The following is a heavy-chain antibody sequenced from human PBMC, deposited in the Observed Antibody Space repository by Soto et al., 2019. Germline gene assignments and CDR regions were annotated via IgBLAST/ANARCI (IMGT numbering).Heavy chain of an antibody. CDR3: AMSLWFGNTPNWFDP. CDR2: IYYSGHT. V-gene: IGHV4-39*01. Sequence: QLQLQESGPGLVKPSETLSLTCNVSGGSISSSSYYWGWIRQPPGKGLEWIASIYYSGHTYYNPSLKTRVTLSVATSNTQFSLKLSSVTAADTAVYYCAMSLWFGNTPNWFDPWGQGTLVTVSS. D-gene: IGHD3-10*01. CDR1: GGSISSSSYY. J-gene: IGHJ5*02.